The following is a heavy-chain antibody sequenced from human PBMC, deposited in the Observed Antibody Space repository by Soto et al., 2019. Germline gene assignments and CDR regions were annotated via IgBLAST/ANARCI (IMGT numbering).Heavy chain of an antibody. Sequence: TSETLSLTCDVSGDTISTGGYTLAWIRQPPGKALEWIGHTYHSGNPYYNPSLKSRVTISVDRSKNQFSLKLSSVTAADTAVYYCARTIAAPDAFDIWGQGTMVTVSS. V-gene: IGHV4-30-2*01. CDR2: TYHSGNP. CDR3: ARTIAAPDAFDI. CDR1: GDTISTGGYT. D-gene: IGHD6-13*01. J-gene: IGHJ3*02.